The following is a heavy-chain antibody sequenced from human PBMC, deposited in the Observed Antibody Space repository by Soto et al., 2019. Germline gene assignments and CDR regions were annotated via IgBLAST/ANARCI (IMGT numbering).Heavy chain of an antibody. J-gene: IGHJ6*02. Sequence: SETLSLTCAVYGGSFSGHYWSWIRQPPGKGLEWIGEINHSGSTNYNPSLKSRVTISVDTSKNQFSLKLSSVTAADTAVYYCARGPPYSSGWYRRDYYGMDVWGQGTTVTVSS. CDR2: INHSGST. V-gene: IGHV4-34*01. CDR1: GGSFSGHY. D-gene: IGHD6-19*01. CDR3: ARGPPYSSGWYRRDYYGMDV.